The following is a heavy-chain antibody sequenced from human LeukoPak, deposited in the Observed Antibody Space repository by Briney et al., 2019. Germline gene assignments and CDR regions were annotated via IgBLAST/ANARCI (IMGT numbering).Heavy chain of an antibody. CDR3: AREGWPQFSAVAASYVGAFDI. CDR1: RFTFSSFA. Sequence: GGSLRLSCAASRFTFSSFAMHWVPQAPGKGLVWVVVLSYDGSNKYYADSVKGRFTISRDNSKNTLYLQMNSLRADDTAVYYCAREGWPQFSAVAASYVGAFDIWGQGTMVTVSS. CDR2: LSYDGSNK. V-gene: IGHV3-30-3*01. D-gene: IGHD6-19*01. J-gene: IGHJ3*02.